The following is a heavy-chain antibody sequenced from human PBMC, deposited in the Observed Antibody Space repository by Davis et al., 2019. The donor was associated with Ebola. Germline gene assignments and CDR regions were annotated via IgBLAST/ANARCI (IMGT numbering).Heavy chain of an antibody. D-gene: IGHD6-6*01. CDR1: GGSFSGYY. CDR2: INLFGST. Sequence: SETLSLTCAVYGGSFSGYYWSWIRQPPGKGLEWIGEINLFGSTNYNPSLKTRVTISVDPARNQISLNLRSVTAADTAIYYCARDLAVRPEDYWGQGTLVTVSS. J-gene: IGHJ4*02. V-gene: IGHV4-34*01. CDR3: ARDLAVRPEDY.